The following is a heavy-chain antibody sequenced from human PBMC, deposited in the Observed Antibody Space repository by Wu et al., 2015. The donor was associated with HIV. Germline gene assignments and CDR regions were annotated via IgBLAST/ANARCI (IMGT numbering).Heavy chain of an antibody. J-gene: IGHJ4*02. Sequence: QVQLVQSGAEVKKPGASVKVSCKASGYTFTSYDINWVRQATGQGLEWMGWMNPNSGNTGYAQKFQGRVTMTRNTSISTAYMELSSLRSEDTAVYYCRIFFRDSSGWYGDYWGQGTLGHRLL. V-gene: IGHV1-8*01. CDR1: GYTFTSYD. CDR2: MNPNSGNT. CDR3: RIFFRDSSGWYGDY. D-gene: IGHD6-19*01.